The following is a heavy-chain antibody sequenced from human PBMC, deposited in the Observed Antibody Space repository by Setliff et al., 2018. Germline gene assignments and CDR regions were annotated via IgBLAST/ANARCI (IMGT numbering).Heavy chain of an antibody. CDR3: ARVDFTMIQGVIGH. V-gene: IGHV4-61*09. CDR1: GGSISSGTFY. J-gene: IGHJ1*01. D-gene: IGHD3-10*01. Sequence: TVSGGSISSGTFYWTWLRQPAGKGLEWIGHIYSSGNINYNPSLVSRVTISIDTSKSQFSLRLSSVTAADTAVYYCARVDFTMIQGVIGHWGQGTPVTVSS. CDR2: IYSSGNI.